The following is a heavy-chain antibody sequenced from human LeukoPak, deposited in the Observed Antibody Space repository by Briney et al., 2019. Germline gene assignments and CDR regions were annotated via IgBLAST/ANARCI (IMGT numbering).Heavy chain of an antibody. Sequence: GRSLRLSCAASGFTFDDYAMHWVRQAPGKGLEEVSGISWNSGSIGYADSVKGRFTISRDNAKNSLYLQMNSLRAEDTALYYCAKDIRAVAGTGLDYWGQGTLVTVSS. CDR1: GFTFDDYA. CDR2: ISWNSGSI. V-gene: IGHV3-9*01. J-gene: IGHJ4*02. CDR3: AKDIRAVAGTGLDY. D-gene: IGHD6-19*01.